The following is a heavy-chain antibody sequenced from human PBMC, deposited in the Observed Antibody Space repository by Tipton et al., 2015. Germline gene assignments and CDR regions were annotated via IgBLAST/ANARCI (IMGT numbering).Heavy chain of an antibody. Sequence: QLVQSGAEVKKPGSSVKVSCRASGGTFSSYGLSWVRQAPGQGLEWMGGIIPISGTTNYAQRFQGKVTITADTSTSTAYMELISLTSDDTAMYYCTRVPYDRFDPWGQGTLVTVSS. CDR2: IIPISGTT. CDR3: TRVPYDRFDP. CDR1: GGTFSSYG. D-gene: IGHD5-12*01. V-gene: IGHV1-69*06. J-gene: IGHJ5*02.